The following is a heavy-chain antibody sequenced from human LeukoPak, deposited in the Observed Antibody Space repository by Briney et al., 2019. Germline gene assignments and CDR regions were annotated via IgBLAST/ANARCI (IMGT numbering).Heavy chain of an antibody. CDR2: ISAYNGNT. Sequence: ASVKVSCKASGYTFTSYGISWVRQAPGQGLEWMGWISAYNGNTNYAQKFQGRVTIARDTSASTAYMELSSLRSEDTAVYYCASVRSGYYTYYYGMDVWGQGTTVTVSS. CDR1: GYTFTSYG. CDR3: ASVRSGYYTYYYGMDV. J-gene: IGHJ6*02. D-gene: IGHD3-3*01. V-gene: IGHV1-18*01.